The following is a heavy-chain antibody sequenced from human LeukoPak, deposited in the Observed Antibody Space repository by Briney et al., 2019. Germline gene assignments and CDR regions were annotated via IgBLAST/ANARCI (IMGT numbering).Heavy chain of an antibody. CDR2: ISWNSGSI. CDR3: ARDSRGGFDY. D-gene: IGHD3-10*01. V-gene: IGHV3-9*01. CDR1: GFTFDDYA. Sequence: GGSLRLSCAASGFTFDDYAMHWVRQAPGKGLEWVSGISWNSGSIGYADSVKGRFTISRDNAKNSLYLQMNSLRAEDTAVYYCARDSRGGFDYWGQGTLVTVSS. J-gene: IGHJ4*02.